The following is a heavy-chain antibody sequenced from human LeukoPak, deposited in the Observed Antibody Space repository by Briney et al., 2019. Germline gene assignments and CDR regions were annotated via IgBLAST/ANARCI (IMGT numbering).Heavy chain of an antibody. J-gene: IGHJ4*02. D-gene: IGHD1-26*01. Sequence: GGSLRLSCAASAFHFNTYTMDWVRQAPGKGLEWVANIQRGGSESYYVDSVKGRFTISRENAKNSLYLQMDSLRVEDTAVYYCARVGTWELQRVFDYWGQGTPVTVPS. CDR3: ARVGTWELQRVFDY. V-gene: IGHV3-7*01. CDR1: AFHFNTYT. CDR2: IQRGGSES.